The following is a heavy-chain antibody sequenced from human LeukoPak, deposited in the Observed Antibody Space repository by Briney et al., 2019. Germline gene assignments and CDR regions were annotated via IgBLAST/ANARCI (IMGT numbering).Heavy chain of an antibody. CDR2: ISGSGGST. CDR3: AKLWFGELSAFDY. CDR1: GFTFSSYA. V-gene: IGHV3-23*01. D-gene: IGHD3-10*01. Sequence: GGSLRVSCAASGFTFSSYAMSWVRQAPGKGLEWVSAISGSGGSTYYADSVKGRFTISRDNSKNTLYLQMNSLRAEDTAVYYCAKLWFGELSAFDYWGQGTLVTVSS. J-gene: IGHJ4*02.